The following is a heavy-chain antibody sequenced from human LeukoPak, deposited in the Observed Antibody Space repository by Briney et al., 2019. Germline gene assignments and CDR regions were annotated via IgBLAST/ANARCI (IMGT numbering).Heavy chain of an antibody. CDR1: GYTFTSYD. D-gene: IGHD2-2*01. CDR3: ARGGYQLLDAFDI. J-gene: IGHJ3*02. Sequence: ASVKVSCKASGYTFTSYDINWVRQATGQGLEWMGWMNPNSGNTGYAQKFQGRVTITRNTSISTAYMELSSLRSEETAVYYCARGGYQLLDAFDIWGQGTMVTVSS. CDR2: MNPNSGNT. V-gene: IGHV1-8*03.